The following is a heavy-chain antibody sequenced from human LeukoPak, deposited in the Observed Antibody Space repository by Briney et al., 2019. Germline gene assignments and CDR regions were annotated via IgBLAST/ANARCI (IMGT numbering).Heavy chain of an antibody. CDR2: IYPGDSDT. V-gene: IGHV5-51*01. CDR1: GYSFTSYW. J-gene: IGHJ6*02. CDR3: ARSSGYLGYYYYGIDV. Sequence: GESLKTSCKGSGYSFTSYWIGWVRQMPGKGLEWMGIIYPGDSDTRYSPSFQGQVTISADRSISTAYLQWSSLKASDTAMYYCARSSGYLGYYYYGIDVWGQGTTVTVSS. D-gene: IGHD3-22*01.